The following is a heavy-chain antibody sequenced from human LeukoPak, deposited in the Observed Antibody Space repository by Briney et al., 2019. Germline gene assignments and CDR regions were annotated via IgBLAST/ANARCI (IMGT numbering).Heavy chain of an antibody. D-gene: IGHD2-2*01. CDR1: GFTFSGYA. J-gene: IGHJ4*02. Sequence: PGGSLRLSCAASGFTFSGYAMSWVRQAPGKGLEWVSAISGSGGSTYYADSVKGRFTISRDNSKNTLYLQMNSLRAEDTAVYYCAKAASTIVVVPAAVDYWGQGTLVTVSS. CDR3: AKAASTIVVVPAAVDY. CDR2: ISGSGGST. V-gene: IGHV3-23*01.